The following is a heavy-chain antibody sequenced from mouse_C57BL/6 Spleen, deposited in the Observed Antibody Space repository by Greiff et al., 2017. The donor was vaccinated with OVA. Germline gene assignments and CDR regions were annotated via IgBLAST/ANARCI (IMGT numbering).Heavy chain of an antibody. V-gene: IGHV1-55*01. J-gene: IGHJ4*01. D-gene: IGHD1-2*01. CDR2: IYPGSGST. Sequence: QVQLQQPGAELVKPGASVKMSCKASGYTFTSYWITWVKQRPGQGLEWIGDIYPGSGSTNYNEKFKSKATLTVDTSSSTAYMQLSSLTSEDSAVYYCARRLRPVAGAMDYWGQGTSVTVSS. CDR1: GYTFTSYW. CDR3: ARRLRPVAGAMDY.